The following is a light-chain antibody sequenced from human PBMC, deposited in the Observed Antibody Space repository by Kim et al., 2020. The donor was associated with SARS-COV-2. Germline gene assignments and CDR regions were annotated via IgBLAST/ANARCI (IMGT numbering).Light chain of an antibody. Sequence: GQSVTISCTGTSSDVGGYNYVSWYQQHPGKAPNLMIYDVSKRPSGVPDRFSGSKSGNTASLTISGLQAEDEADYYCCSYAGSYWVFGGGTQLTVL. CDR2: DVS. V-gene: IGLV2-11*01. CDR3: CSYAGSYWV. CDR1: SSDVGGYNY. J-gene: IGLJ3*02.